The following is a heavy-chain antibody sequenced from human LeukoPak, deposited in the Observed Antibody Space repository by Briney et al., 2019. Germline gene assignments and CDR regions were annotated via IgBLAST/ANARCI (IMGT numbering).Heavy chain of an antibody. J-gene: IGHJ3*02. Sequence: PGGSLRLSCAASGFTFSSYGMHWVRQAPGKGLEWVAVIWYDGSNKYYADSVKGRFTISRDNSKNTLYLQMNSLRAEDTAVYYCARARTGQLGAFDIWGQGTMVTVSS. CDR1: GFTFSSYG. V-gene: IGHV3-33*01. CDR2: IWYDGSNK. D-gene: IGHD6-6*01. CDR3: ARARTGQLGAFDI.